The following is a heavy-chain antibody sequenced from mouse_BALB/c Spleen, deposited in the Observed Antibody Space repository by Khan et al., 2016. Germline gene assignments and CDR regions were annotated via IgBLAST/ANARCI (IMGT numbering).Heavy chain of an antibody. D-gene: IGHD1-1*01. CDR2: INTDSSTI. V-gene: IGHV4-1*02. J-gene: IGHJ3*01. CDR3: ARAGYYGYLAY. CDR1: GFDFSRYW. Sequence: EVKLLESGGGLVQPGGSLKLSCAASGFDFSRYWMSWVRQAPGKGLEWLGEINTDSSTINYTPSLTDKFIISRENAKNTLYLQMSKVRSEDTALNYCARAGYYGYLAYWGQGTLVSVSA.